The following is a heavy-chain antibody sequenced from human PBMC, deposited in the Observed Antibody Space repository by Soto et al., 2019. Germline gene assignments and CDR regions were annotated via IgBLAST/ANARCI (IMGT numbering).Heavy chain of an antibody. V-gene: IGHV1-8*01. Sequence: QVQLVQSGAEVKKPGASVKVSCKASGYTFTSYDINWVRQATGQGLEWMGWMNPNSDNTGSAQKFQGRVTMTRNTSISTAYMELSSLRSEDTAVYYCARGEDIVVVVAADTPACAFDIWGQGTMVTVSS. CDR3: ARGEDIVVVVAADTPACAFDI. CDR2: MNPNSDNT. J-gene: IGHJ3*02. D-gene: IGHD2-15*01. CDR1: GYTFTSYD.